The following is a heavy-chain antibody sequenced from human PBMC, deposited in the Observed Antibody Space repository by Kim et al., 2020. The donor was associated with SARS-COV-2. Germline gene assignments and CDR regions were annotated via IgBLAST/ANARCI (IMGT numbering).Heavy chain of an antibody. CDR1: GFTFSSYW. Sequence: GGSLRLSCAASGFTFSSYWMSWVRQAPGKGLEWVANIKQDGSEKYYVDSVKGRFTISRDNAKNSLYLQMNSLRAEDTAVYYCARRYSSSWYAPWGEEYFDYWGQGTLVTVSS. CDR2: IKQDGSEK. D-gene: IGHD6-13*01. CDR3: ARRYSSSWYAPWGEEYFDY. J-gene: IGHJ4*02. V-gene: IGHV3-7*01.